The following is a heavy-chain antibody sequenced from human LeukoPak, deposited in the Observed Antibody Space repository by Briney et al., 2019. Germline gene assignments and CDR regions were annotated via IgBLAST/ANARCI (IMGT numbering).Heavy chain of an antibody. CDR2: INADNGYT. V-gene: IGHV1-3*01. CDR3: ARDGLVVVPVAMEYRNWFDP. J-gene: IGHJ5*02. D-gene: IGHD2-2*01. CDR1: GYTFTSFA. Sequence: ASVKVSCKASGYTFTSFAMHWVRQAPGQRLEWMGWINADNGYTKYSQKFQGRLTITRDTSASTASMELSSLRSEDTAVYYCARDGLVVVPVAMEYRNWFDPWGQGTLVTVSS.